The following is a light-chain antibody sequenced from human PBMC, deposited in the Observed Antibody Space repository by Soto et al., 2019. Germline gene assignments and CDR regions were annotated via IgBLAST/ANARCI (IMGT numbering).Light chain of an antibody. V-gene: IGKV1-39*01. CDR2: DES. CDR3: QQSYTFPT. Sequence: IQMTQSPFSLSASIGDRVTITCWASQNIGTYLNWYQQKPGKAPKLLIYDESTLHDGVPSRFSGSGSGTDFTLTISSLQPEDSAIYYCQQSYTFPTFGQGTRLEIK. CDR1: QNIGTY. J-gene: IGKJ5*01.